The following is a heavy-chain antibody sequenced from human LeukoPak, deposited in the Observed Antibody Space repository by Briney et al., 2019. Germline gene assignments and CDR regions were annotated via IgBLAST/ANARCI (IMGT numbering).Heavy chain of an antibody. D-gene: IGHD5-18*01. J-gene: IGHJ3*02. V-gene: IGHV3-30*02. Sequence: GGSLRLSCAASGFTFSSYGMHWVRQAPGKGLEWVAFIRYDGSSKYYADSVKGRFTISRDNSKNTLYLQMSSLRAEDTAVYYCARARSSYGYGDAFDIWGQGTMVTVSS. CDR3: ARARSSYGYGDAFDI. CDR2: IRYDGSSK. CDR1: GFTFSSYG.